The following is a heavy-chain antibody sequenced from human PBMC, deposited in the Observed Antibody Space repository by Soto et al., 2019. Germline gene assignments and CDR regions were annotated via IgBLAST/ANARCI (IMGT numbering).Heavy chain of an antibody. D-gene: IGHD3-10*01. J-gene: IGHJ4*02. CDR3: ARGRDGSNYYFDY. V-gene: IGHV1-69*01. CDR2: IVPIFGKA. Sequence: QVQLVQSVPEVKKPGSSVKVSCTASGGTFSDSVTTWVRQAPGQGLEWMGGIVPIFGKANLAEKFQDRVTITADESTSTAYMELSSLRSEDTAVYYCARGRDGSNYYFDYWGQGTLVTVSS. CDR1: GGTFSDSV.